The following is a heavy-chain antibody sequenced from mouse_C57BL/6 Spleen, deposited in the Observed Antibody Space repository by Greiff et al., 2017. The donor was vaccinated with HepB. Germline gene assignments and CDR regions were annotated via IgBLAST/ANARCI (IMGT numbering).Heavy chain of an antibody. Sequence: VQLQQSGPELVKPGASVKISCKASGYAFSSSWMNWVKQRPGKGLEWIGRIYPGDGDTNYNGKFKGKATLTADKSSSTAYMQLSSLTSEDSAVYFCARVYYYGSSPPYAMDYWGQGTSVTVSS. CDR2: IYPGDGDT. D-gene: IGHD1-1*01. CDR3: ARVYYYGSSPPYAMDY. V-gene: IGHV1-82*01. J-gene: IGHJ4*01. CDR1: GYAFSSSW.